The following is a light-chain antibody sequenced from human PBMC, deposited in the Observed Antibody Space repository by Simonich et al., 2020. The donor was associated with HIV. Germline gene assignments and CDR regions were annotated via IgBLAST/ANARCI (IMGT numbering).Light chain of an antibody. V-gene: IGKV4-1*01. CDR3: QQYYNTAPT. J-gene: IGKJ4*01. CDR2: WAS. CDR1: QSVLYSSNNRNY. Sequence: DIVMTQSPDSLAVSLGERATINCKSGQSVLYSSNNRNYLAWYQQKPGQLPKLLIYWASTRESGVPDRFSGSGSGTDFTLTISSLQAEDVAVYYCQQYYNTAPTFGGGTKVEIK.